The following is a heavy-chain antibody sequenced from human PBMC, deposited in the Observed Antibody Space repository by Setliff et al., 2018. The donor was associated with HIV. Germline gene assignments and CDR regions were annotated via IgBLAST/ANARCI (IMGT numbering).Heavy chain of an antibody. Sequence: KASETLSLTCTITNASAGSSEFYWGWIRQSPGKGLEWIGTIYYSGSTYLNPSLKSRVTISVDTSKNQLSLSVQSVTAADTAVYYCVRRGGAYDLYFDFWGQGTLVTVSS. CDR2: IYYSGST. V-gene: IGHV4-39*01. CDR3: VRRGGAYDLYFDF. CDR1: NASAGSSEFY. J-gene: IGHJ4*02. D-gene: IGHD5-12*01.